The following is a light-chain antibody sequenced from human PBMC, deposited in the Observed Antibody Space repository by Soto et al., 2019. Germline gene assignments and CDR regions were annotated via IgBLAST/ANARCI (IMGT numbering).Light chain of an antibody. CDR2: EVT. V-gene: IGLV2-14*01. CDR3: SSYTSSSTLYV. CDR1: SSDVGGYNY. Sequence: QSVLTQPASVSVYPGQSITISCTGTSSDVGGYNYVCWYKQHPGKAPQLMIYEVTNRPSGVSDRFSGSKSGNTASLTISGLQAEDEADYYCSSYTSSSTLYVFGTGTKVTVL. J-gene: IGLJ1*01.